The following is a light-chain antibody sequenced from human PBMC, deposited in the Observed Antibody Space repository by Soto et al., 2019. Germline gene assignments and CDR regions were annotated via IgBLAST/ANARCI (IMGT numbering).Light chain of an antibody. V-gene: IGKV1-5*01. CDR3: QQYENLPT. CDR1: QNIRSR. Sequence: DFQTTHSPSTLSASLLYRSTISYRASQNIRSRLAWFQKKPGKAPKLLIYDASSLESGVPQRFSGSGSGTDFTFTISRLQPEDIATYYCQQYENLPTFGQGTRLEIK. CDR2: DAS. J-gene: IGKJ5*01.